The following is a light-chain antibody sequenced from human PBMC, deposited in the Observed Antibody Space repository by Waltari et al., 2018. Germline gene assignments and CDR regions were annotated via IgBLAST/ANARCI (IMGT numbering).Light chain of an antibody. J-gene: IGLJ7*01. Sequence: SYELTQPSSVSVSPGQTARITCPGDVLAKKYARWFQQKPGQAPVLVIYKDSERPSGIPERFSGSSSGTTVTLTISGAQVEDEADYYCYSAADNNAVFGGGTQLTVL. CDR2: KDS. V-gene: IGLV3-27*01. CDR3: YSAADNNAV. CDR1: VLAKKY.